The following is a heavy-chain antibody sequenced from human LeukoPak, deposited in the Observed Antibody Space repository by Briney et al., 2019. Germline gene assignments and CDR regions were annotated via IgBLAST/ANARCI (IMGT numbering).Heavy chain of an antibody. CDR3: ARDTHIVGYYFDY. J-gene: IGHJ4*02. D-gene: IGHD2-21*01. CDR1: GFTVSSNY. Sequence: GGSLRLSCAASGFTVSSNYMSWVRQAPGKGLEWVSVIYSGGSTYYSDSVKGRFTISRDNSKNTLYLQMNSLRAEDTAVYYCARDTHIVGYYFDYWGQGTLVTVSS. CDR2: IYSGGST. V-gene: IGHV3-66*01.